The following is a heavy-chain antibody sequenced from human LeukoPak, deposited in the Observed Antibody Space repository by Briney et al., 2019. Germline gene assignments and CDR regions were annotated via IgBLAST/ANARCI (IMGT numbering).Heavy chain of an antibody. CDR2: ISSSSSTI. Sequence: GGSLRLSCAASGFTFSSYSMNWVRQAPGKGLEWVSYISSSSSTIYYADSVKGRFTISRDNAKNSLYLQMNSLRAEDTAVYYCARDQGDFWSGPIPFDYWGQGTLVTVSS. V-gene: IGHV3-48*01. CDR3: ARDQGDFWSGPIPFDY. CDR1: GFTFSSYS. J-gene: IGHJ4*02. D-gene: IGHD3-3*01.